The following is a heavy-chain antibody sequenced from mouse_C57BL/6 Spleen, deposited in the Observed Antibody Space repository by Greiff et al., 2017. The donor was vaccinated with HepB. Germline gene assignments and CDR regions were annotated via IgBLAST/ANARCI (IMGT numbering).Heavy chain of an antibody. CDR3: AGGYGSSYAMDY. D-gene: IGHD1-1*01. Sequence: VQLKESGPGLVKPSQSLSLTCSVTGYSITSGYYWNWIRQFPGNKLEWMGYISYDGSNNYNPSLKNRISITRDTSKNQFFLKLNSVTTEDTATYYCAGGYGSSYAMDYWGQGTSVTVSS. CDR1: GYSITSGYY. J-gene: IGHJ4*01. V-gene: IGHV3-6*01. CDR2: ISYDGSN.